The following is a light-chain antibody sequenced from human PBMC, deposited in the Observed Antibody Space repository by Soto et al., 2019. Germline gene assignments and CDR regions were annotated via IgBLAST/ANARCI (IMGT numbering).Light chain of an antibody. CDR1: QSVSSSY. Sequence: EIVLTQSPGTLSLSPGERATLSCRASQSVSSSYLAWYQQKPGQAPRLLINGASSRATGIPDRFGGSGSGTDFTLTISRLEPEDFAVYYCQQYGSSPGTFGQGTKV. V-gene: IGKV3-20*01. CDR2: GAS. J-gene: IGKJ1*01. CDR3: QQYGSSPGT.